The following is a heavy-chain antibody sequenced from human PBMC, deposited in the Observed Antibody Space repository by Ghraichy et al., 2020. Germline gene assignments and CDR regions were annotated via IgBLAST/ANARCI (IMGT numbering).Heavy chain of an antibody. CDR1: GFTFSSYA. Sequence: GESLNISCAASGFTFSSYAMSWVRQAPGKGLEWVSAISGSGDSTYYADSVKGRFTISRDNSKNTLHLQMSSLRAEDTAVYYCAKDRAVGGSFDYWGQGTLVTVSS. CDR2: ISGSGDST. CDR3: AKDRAVGGSFDY. J-gene: IGHJ4*02. D-gene: IGHD6-19*01. V-gene: IGHV3-23*01.